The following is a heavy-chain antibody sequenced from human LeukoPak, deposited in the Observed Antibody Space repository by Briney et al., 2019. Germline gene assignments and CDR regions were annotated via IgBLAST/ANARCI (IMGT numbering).Heavy chain of an antibody. CDR2: INPNSGGT. J-gene: IGHJ3*02. D-gene: IGHD6-13*01. CDR1: GYTFTGYY. CDR3: ARVRVQQLVHDAFDI. V-gene: IGHV1-2*02. Sequence: ASAKVSCKASGYTFTGYYMHWVRQAPGQGLEWMGWINPNSGGTNYAQKFQGRVTMTRDTSISTAYMELSRLRSDDTAVYYCARVRVQQLVHDAFDIWGQGTMVTVSS.